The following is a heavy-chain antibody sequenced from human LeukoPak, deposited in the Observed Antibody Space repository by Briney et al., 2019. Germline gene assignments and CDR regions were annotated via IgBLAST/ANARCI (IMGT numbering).Heavy chain of an antibody. CDR2: INPNSGGT. CDR3: AGFTYCSSTSCYAFDY. CDR1: GYTFTGYY. V-gene: IGHV1-2*06. J-gene: IGHJ4*02. Sequence: ASVKVSCKASGYTFTGYYMHWVRQAPGQGLEWMGRINPNSGGTNYAQKFQGRVTMTRDTSISTAYMELSRLRSDDTAVYYCAGFTYCSSTSCYAFDYWGQGTLVTVSS. D-gene: IGHD2-2*01.